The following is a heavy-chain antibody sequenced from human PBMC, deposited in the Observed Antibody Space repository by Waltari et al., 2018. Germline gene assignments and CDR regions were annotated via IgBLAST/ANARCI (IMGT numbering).Heavy chain of an antibody. CDR2: IRETSRTT. J-gene: IGHJ5*01. D-gene: IGHD3-9*01. CDR1: GFSLTNYT. Sequence: EERLVQSGGGLVQPGGSLRLSCEASGFSLTNYTMNWVRQAPGKGLEWGAYIRETSRTTFYADSVRGRFIISRNNAKNSLSLQMVSLRGEDTAVYYCAVARGNYDVLTGFPVDSWGQGTLVTVSS. V-gene: IGHV3-48*01. CDR3: AVARGNYDVLTGFPVDS.